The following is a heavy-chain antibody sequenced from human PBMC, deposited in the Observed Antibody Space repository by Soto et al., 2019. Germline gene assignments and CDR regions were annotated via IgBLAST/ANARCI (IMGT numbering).Heavy chain of an antibody. CDR1: GFTFSSCG. Sequence: RRLSCAASGFTFSSCGMHWVRQAPGKGLEWVAVIWYDGSNKYYADSVKGRFTISRDNSKNTLYLQMNSLRAEDTAVYYCARDSSGTTDYWGQGTLVTVSS. CDR2: IWYDGSNK. CDR3: ARDSSGTTDY. V-gene: IGHV3-33*01. J-gene: IGHJ4*02. D-gene: IGHD3-22*01.